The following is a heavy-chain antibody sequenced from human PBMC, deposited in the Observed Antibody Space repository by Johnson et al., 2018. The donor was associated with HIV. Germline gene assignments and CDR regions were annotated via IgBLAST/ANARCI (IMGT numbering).Heavy chain of an antibody. CDR3: ARRGGTGYSEPIDF. CDR2: IRYDGSNK. CDR1: VFMFSNYG. Sequence: QVQLVESGGGVVQPGRSMRLSCATSVFMFSNYGMHWVRQAPGKGLEWVAFIRYDGSNKYYADSVKGRFTISRDNSKNTLYLQMDSLRVDDTAIYYCARRGGTGYSEPIDFWGQGTMVTVSS. V-gene: IGHV3-33*01. J-gene: IGHJ3*01. D-gene: IGHD2-15*01.